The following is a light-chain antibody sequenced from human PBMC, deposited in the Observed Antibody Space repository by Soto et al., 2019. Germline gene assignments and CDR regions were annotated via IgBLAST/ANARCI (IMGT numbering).Light chain of an antibody. CDR2: DAS. CDR3: QQRSNWPPLT. J-gene: IGKJ4*01. Sequence: EIVMTQSPATLSVSPGERATLSCRASQSVSSNLAWYQQKPGQPPRLLIYDASNRAIGIPARFSGSGSGTDFTLTISSLEPEDFAIYYCQQRSNWPPLTFGGGTKVDIK. V-gene: IGKV3-11*01. CDR1: QSVSSN.